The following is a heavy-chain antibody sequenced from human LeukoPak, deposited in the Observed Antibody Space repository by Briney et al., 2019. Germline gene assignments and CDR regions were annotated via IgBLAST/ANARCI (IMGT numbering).Heavy chain of an antibody. D-gene: IGHD6-19*01. CDR3: AKTTTGYSSGRYPGWPVDY. V-gene: IGHV3-9*01. CDR2: ISLNSGSI. CDR1: GFTFDDYA. Sequence: GRSLRLSCAASGFTFDDYAMHWVRQAPGKGLEWVSGISLNSGSIGYADSVKGRFTISRDNAKNSLYLQMNSLRAEDTAVYYCAKTTTGYSSGRYPGWPVDYWGQGTLVTVSS. J-gene: IGHJ4*02.